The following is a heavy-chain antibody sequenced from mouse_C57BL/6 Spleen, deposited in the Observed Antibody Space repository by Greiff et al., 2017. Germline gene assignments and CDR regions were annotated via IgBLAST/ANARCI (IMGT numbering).Heavy chain of an antibody. CDR1: GFSLTSYG. Sequence: QVQLQQSGPGLVQPSQSLSITCTVSGFSLTSYGVHWVRQSPGKGLEWLGVIWSGGCTDYNAAFISRLSISKDNSKSQVFFKMNSLQADDTAIYXCASNWDRGYFDVWGTGTTVTVSS. D-gene: IGHD3-3*01. V-gene: IGHV2-2*01. CDR3: ASNWDRGYFDV. J-gene: IGHJ1*03. CDR2: IWSGGCT.